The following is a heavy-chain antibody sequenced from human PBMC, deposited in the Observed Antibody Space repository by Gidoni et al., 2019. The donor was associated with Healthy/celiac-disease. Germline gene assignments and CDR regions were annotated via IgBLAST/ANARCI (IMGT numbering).Heavy chain of an antibody. V-gene: IGHV3-23*01. J-gene: IGHJ4*02. D-gene: IGHD6-13*01. CDR2: ISGRGGST. CDR3: AKGMVAAAGTIDY. Sequence: EVQLLESGGGLVQPGGSLRLSCAASGFTFSSYAMSWVRLVPGKGLEWVSAISGRGGSTYYADSVKGRFTISRENSKNTLYLQMNSLRAEDTAVYYCAKGMVAAAGTIDYWGQGTLVTVSS. CDR1: GFTFSSYA.